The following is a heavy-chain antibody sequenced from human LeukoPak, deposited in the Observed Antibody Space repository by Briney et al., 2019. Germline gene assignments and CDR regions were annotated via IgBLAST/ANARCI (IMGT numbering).Heavy chain of an antibody. CDR2: ITSNGGAT. D-gene: IGHD3-22*01. Sequence: GGSLRLSCAASGFTFSNYAMHWVRQAQGKGLEYVSSITSNGGATYYANSVKGRFTISRDNAKNTVYLQMGSVRAEDMAVYYCARGGYDSSGYKYYFDNWGQGTLVTVSS. J-gene: IGHJ4*02. V-gene: IGHV3-64*01. CDR3: ARGGYDSSGYKYYFDN. CDR1: GFTFSNYA.